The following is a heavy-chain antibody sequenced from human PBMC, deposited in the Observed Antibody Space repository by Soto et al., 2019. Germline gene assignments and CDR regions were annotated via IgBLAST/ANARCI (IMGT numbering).Heavy chain of an antibody. Sequence: EVQLVESGGGLVKPGGSLRVSCAASGITFSNAWMTWVRQAPGKGLEWVGRIKSKIDGGTTDYGVPVKGRFTISRDDSKNTLYLLFNSLKTEDTAVYYCTTGRYSSSLYFDSWGQGTLVTVSS. J-gene: IGHJ4*02. D-gene: IGHD6-6*01. CDR2: IKSKIDGGTT. CDR1: GITFSNAW. CDR3: TTGRYSSSLYFDS. V-gene: IGHV3-15*01.